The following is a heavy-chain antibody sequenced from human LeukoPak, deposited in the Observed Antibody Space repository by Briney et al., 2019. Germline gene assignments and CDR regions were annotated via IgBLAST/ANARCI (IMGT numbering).Heavy chain of an antibody. D-gene: IGHD1-26*01. CDR1: GGSISSSSYY. CDR3: ARRRASGSYFN. CDR2: IYYSGST. V-gene: IGHV4-39*01. Sequence: SETLSLTCTVSGGSISSSSYYWGWIRQPPGKGLEWIGSIYYSGSTYYNPSLKSRVPISVDTSKNQFSLKLSSVTAADTAVYYCARRRASGSYFNWGQGTLVTVSS. J-gene: IGHJ4*02.